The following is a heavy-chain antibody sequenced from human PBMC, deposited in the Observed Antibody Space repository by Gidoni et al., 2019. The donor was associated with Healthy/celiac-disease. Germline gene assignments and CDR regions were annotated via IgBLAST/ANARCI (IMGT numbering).Heavy chain of an antibody. CDR1: GYSFTSYW. Sequence: EVQLVQSGAEVKKPGESLKISCKGSGYSFTSYWIGWVRQMPGKGLEWMGIIYPGDSDTRYSPSFQGQVTISADKSISTAYLQWSSLKASDTAMYYCARRYYYDSSGYYLDAFDIWGQGTMVTVSS. CDR2: IYPGDSDT. J-gene: IGHJ3*02. D-gene: IGHD3-22*01. CDR3: ARRYYYDSSGYYLDAFDI. V-gene: IGHV5-51*01.